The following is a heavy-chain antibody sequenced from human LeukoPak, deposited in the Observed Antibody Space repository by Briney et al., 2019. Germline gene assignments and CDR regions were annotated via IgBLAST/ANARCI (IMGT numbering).Heavy chain of an antibody. V-gene: IGHV7-4-1*02. CDR3: AKERRLPTYCSGDSCYWIWFDP. D-gene: IGHD2-15*01. CDR2: INTNTGNP. J-gene: IGHJ5*02. Sequence: ASVKVSCKASGYTFTSYGMNWVRQAPGQGLEWMGWINTNTGNPTYAQGFTGRFVFSLDTSVSTAYLQISSLKAEDTAVYYCAKERRLPTYCSGDSCYWIWFDPWGQGTLVTVSS. CDR1: GYTFTSYG.